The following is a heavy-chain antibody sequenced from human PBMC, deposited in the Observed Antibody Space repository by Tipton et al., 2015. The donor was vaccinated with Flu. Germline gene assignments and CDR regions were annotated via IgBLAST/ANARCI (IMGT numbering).Heavy chain of an antibody. CDR2: IYYSGST. CDR1: GGSISSYY. D-gene: IGHD2-21*02. V-gene: IGHV4-59*01. Sequence: TLSLTCTVSGGSISSYYWSWIRQPPGKGLEWIGYIYYSGSTNYNPSLKSRVTISVDTSKNQFSLKLSSVTAADTAVYYCARDPSYCGGDCYGGWFDPWGQGTPVTVSS. CDR3: ARDPSYCGGDCYGGWFDP. J-gene: IGHJ5*02.